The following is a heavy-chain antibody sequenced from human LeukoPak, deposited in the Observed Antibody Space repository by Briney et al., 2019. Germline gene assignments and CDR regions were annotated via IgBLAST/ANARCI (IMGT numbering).Heavy chain of an antibody. CDR3: AKVPQ. V-gene: IGHV3-30*18. Sequence: GRSLRLSCAASGFTFSSYGMHWVRQAPGKGLEWVAVISYDGSNKYYADSVKGRFTISRDNSKNTLYLQMNSLRAEDTAVYCCAKVPQWGQGTLVTISS. CDR1: GFTFSSYG. CDR2: ISYDGSNK. J-gene: IGHJ4*02.